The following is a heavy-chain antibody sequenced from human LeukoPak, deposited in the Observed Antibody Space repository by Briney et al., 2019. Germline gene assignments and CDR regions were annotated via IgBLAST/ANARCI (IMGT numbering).Heavy chain of an antibody. CDR3: ARGATGSPFDP. CDR1: GFTFSDSY. J-gene: IGHJ5*02. V-gene: IGHV3-11*04. Sequence: GGSLRLSCAASGFTFSDSYMSWIRQVPGKGLEWISYISDSADTIYYADSVKGRFTISRDNAKNSLYLQMNSLRAEDTAVYYCARGATGSPFDPWGQGTLVTVSS. CDR2: ISDSADTI. D-gene: IGHD5-12*01.